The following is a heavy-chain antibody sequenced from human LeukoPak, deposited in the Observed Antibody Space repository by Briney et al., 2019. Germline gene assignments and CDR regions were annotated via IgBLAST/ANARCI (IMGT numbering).Heavy chain of an antibody. CDR2: IYYSGST. J-gene: IGHJ3*02. CDR3: ARDVVVPAEGAFDI. CDR1: GGSISSSSYY. V-gene: IGHV4-39*02. Sequence: PSETLSLTYTVSGGSISSSSYYWGWIRQPPGKGLGWIGSIYYSGSTYYNPSLKSRVTISVDTSKNQFSLKLSSVTAADTAVYYCARDVVVPAEGAFDIWGQGTMVTVSS. D-gene: IGHD2-2*01.